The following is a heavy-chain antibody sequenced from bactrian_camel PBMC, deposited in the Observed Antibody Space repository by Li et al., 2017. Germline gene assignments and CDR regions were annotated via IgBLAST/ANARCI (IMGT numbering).Heavy chain of an antibody. CDR3: AADPGSNCAWYLARPADFGY. D-gene: IGHD1*01. CDR1: AFKYNLGC. CDR2: IFSLGDSP. Sequence: HVQLVESGGGSVQAGGSMTLSCTASAFKYNLGCMGWFRQPPGKGREGVAVIFSLGDSPLYSDSVKGRFTISQDNAKNMVHLQMNSLKPEDTAMYYCAADPGSNCAWYLARPADFGYWGQGTQVTVS. V-gene: IGHV3S1*01. J-gene: IGHJ6*01.